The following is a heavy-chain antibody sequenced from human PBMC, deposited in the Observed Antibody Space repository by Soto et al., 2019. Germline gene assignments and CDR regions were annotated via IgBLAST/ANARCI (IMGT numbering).Heavy chain of an antibody. CDR3: AGGHSNSWDY. V-gene: IGHV3-7*04. CDR1: GFTFGNYW. D-gene: IGHD1-1*01. J-gene: IGHJ4*02. Sequence: EVQLVESGGGLVQPGVSLRLSCEASGFTFGNYWMNWVRQTPGKGLEWVANIKPDGGEQYYVDSVKGRFTISRDNAKDSLYPQMSSLRGDDTAVYYCAGGHSNSWDYWGQGTLVSVSS. CDR2: IKPDGGEQ.